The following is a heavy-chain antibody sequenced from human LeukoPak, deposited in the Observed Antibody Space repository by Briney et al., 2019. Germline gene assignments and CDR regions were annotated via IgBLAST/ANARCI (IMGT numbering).Heavy chain of an antibody. J-gene: IGHJ3*02. Sequence: MASETLSLTCTVSGGSIYSYSWTWIRQPPGKGLEWIGYIYYSGSTNYNPSLRSRVTISLDTSKNQFSLRLSSVTAADTAVYYCATPSWSRDGYVGAFDIWGQGTMVTVSS. CDR2: IYYSGST. V-gene: IGHV4-59*01. CDR3: ATPSWSRDGYVGAFDI. D-gene: IGHD5-24*01. CDR1: GGSIYSYS.